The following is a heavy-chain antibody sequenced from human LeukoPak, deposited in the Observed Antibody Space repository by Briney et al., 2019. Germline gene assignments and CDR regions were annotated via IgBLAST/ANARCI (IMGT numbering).Heavy chain of an antibody. D-gene: IGHD6-13*01. CDR1: GGSVSSGSYY. CDR2: IYYSGST. V-gene: IGHV4-61*01. CDR3: ARRTLRQHLVWFDP. Sequence: SETLSLTCTVSGGSVSSGSYYWSWIRQPPGKGLEWIGYIYYSGSTNYDPSLKSRVTISVDTSKNQFSLKLSSVTAADTAVYYCARRTLRQHLVWFDPWGQGTLVTVSS. J-gene: IGHJ5*02.